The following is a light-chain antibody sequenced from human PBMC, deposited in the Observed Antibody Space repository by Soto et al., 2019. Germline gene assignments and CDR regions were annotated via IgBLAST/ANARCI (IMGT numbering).Light chain of an antibody. Sequence: DIQMTQSPSTLSASVGDRVTITCRASQSISSWLAWYQQKPGKAPKLLIYKASSLESGVPSRFSGSGSGTEFTLTISSLQPDDFSTYYCQQHNSYSWTFGQGTKVETK. J-gene: IGKJ1*01. CDR1: QSISSW. CDR3: QQHNSYSWT. V-gene: IGKV1-5*03. CDR2: KAS.